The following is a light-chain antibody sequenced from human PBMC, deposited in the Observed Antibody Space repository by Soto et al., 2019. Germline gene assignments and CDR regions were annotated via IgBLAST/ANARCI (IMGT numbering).Light chain of an antibody. V-gene: IGKV3-15*01. CDR2: GAS. Sequence: VTPHSPASLSVSPGESATISSRASQSVSSSIAWYQQKPGQAPRLLIYGASTRATGIPARFSGSGSGTEFTLTISSLQSEDFAVYYCQQYNNWPLWTFGQGTKVDIK. J-gene: IGKJ1*01. CDR3: QQYNNWPLWT. CDR1: QSVSSS.